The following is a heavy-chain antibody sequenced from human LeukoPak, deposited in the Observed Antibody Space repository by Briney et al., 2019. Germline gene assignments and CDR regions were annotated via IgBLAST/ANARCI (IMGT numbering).Heavy chain of an antibody. CDR2: FYYSGGT. V-gene: IGHV4-61*01. Sequence: SETLSLTCTVSVGSVSSGSYYWSWIRQPPGKRLEWIGCFYYSGGTDYNPSLKSRVTISVDTSSNQLSLKLSSVTAVDTAVYYCARGSGYTSGWYEYWGQGILVTVSS. J-gene: IGHJ4*02. CDR3: ARGSGYTSGWYEY. CDR1: VGSVSSGSYY. D-gene: IGHD6-19*01.